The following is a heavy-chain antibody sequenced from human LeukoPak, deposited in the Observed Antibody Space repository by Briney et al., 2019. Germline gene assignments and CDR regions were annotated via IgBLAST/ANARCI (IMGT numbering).Heavy chain of an antibody. J-gene: IGHJ4*02. CDR2: IYTSGST. CDR3: ARETRSGWLLYFDY. Sequence: SETLSLTCTVSGRSISSYYWSWIRQPAGKGLEWIGRIYTSGSTNYNPSLKSRVTMSVDTSKNQFSLKLSSVTAADTAVYYCARETRSGWLLYFDYWGQGTLVTVSS. V-gene: IGHV4-4*07. CDR1: GRSISSYY. D-gene: IGHD6-19*01.